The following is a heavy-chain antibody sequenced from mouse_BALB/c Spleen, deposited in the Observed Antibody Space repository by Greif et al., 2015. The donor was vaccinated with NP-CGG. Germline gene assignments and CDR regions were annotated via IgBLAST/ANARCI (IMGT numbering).Heavy chain of an antibody. Sequence: EVKLMDSGPELVKPGASVKMSCKASGYTFTSYVMHWVKQKPGQGLEWIGYINPYNDGTKYNEKFKGKATLTSDKSSSTAYMELSSLTSEDSAVYYCARKFITTATFDYWGQGTTLTVSS. CDR2: INPYNDGT. D-gene: IGHD1-2*01. CDR3: ARKFITTATFDY. V-gene: IGHV1-14*01. J-gene: IGHJ2*01. CDR1: GYTFTSYV.